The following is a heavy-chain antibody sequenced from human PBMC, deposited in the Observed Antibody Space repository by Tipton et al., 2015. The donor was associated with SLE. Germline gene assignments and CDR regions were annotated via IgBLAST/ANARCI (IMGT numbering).Heavy chain of an antibody. Sequence: QVQLVQSGAEVKKPGSSVKVSCKASGGTFSSYAISWVRQAPGQGLEWMGGIIPIFGTANYAQKFQGRVTITADESTSTAYMELSSLRSEDTAVYYCARDRDIVGATWAAFDIWGQGTMVTVSS. CDR3: ARDRDIVGATWAAFDI. CDR2: IIPIFGTA. CDR1: GGTFSSYA. V-gene: IGHV1-69*01. J-gene: IGHJ3*02. D-gene: IGHD1-26*01.